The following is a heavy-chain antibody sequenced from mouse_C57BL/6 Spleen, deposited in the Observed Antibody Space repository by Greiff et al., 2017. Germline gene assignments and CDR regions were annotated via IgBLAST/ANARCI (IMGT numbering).Heavy chain of an antibody. CDR2: ISYDGSN. D-gene: IGHD1-1*01. Sequence: EVKLQESGPGLVKPSQSLSLTCSVTGYSITSGYYWNWIRQFPGNKLEWMGYISYDGSNNYNPSLKNRSSITRDTSKNQFFLKLNSVTTEDTATYYCARITTVVVSDYWGQGTTLTVSS. CDR1: GYSITSGYY. J-gene: IGHJ2*01. V-gene: IGHV3-6*01. CDR3: ARITTVVVSDY.